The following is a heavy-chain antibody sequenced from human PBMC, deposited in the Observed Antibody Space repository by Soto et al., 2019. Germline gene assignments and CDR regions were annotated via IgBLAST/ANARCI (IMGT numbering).Heavy chain of an antibody. D-gene: IGHD3-3*01. CDR1: GFTFSDYY. CDR3: ARAQLYYDFWSGYPDAFDI. Sequence: GGSLRLSCAASGFTFSDYYMSWIRQAPGKGLEWVSYISSSSSYTNYADSVKGRFTISRDNAKNSLYLQMNSLRAEDTAVYYCARAQLYYDFWSGYPDAFDIWDQGTMVTVSS. J-gene: IGHJ3*02. CDR2: ISSSSSYT. V-gene: IGHV3-11*06.